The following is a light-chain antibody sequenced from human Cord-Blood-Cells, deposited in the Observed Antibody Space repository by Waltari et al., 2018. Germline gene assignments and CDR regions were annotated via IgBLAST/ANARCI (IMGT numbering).Light chain of an antibody. CDR2: GAS. J-gene: IGKJ1*01. CDR1: QSVSSSY. CDR3: QQYGSSPRT. Sequence: EIVLTQSPGTLSLSPGERATLSCRASQSVSSSYLAWYQQKPGQAPRLFINGASSRATGIPDRVSGSGSGTDFTLTISRLEPEDFAVYYCQQYGSSPRTFGQGTKVEIK. V-gene: IGKV3-20*01.